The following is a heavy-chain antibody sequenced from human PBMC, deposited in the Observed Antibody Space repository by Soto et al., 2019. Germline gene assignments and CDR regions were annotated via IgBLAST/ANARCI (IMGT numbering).Heavy chain of an antibody. D-gene: IGHD6-13*01. Sequence: PSETLSLTCAVSGGSISSSIWWSWVRQPPGKGLEWFGEIYHSGSTNYNPSLKSRVTISVDKSKNQFSLKLSSVTAADTAVYYCARDKYSSSWHYYYYGMDVWGQGTTVTVSS. V-gene: IGHV4-4*02. CDR1: GGSISSSIW. J-gene: IGHJ6*02. CDR2: IYHSGST. CDR3: ARDKYSSSWHYYYYGMDV.